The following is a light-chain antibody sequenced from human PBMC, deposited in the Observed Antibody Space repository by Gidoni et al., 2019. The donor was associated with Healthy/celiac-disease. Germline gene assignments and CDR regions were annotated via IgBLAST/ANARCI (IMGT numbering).Light chain of an antibody. J-gene: IGKJ5*01. Sequence: ELVLTQSPATLSVSPGAKATLSCRASQIVSSNLAWYQQKPGQAPRLLIYGASIRTTGIPARLSGSGSGTEFTLTISSLQAEDFAVYYCQKYNNWPPEITFGQGTRLEIK. CDR1: QIVSSN. CDR2: GAS. V-gene: IGKV3D-15*01. CDR3: QKYNNWPPEIT.